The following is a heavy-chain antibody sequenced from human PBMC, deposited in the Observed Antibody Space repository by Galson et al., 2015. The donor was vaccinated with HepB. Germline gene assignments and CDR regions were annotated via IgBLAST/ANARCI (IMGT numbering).Heavy chain of an antibody. Sequence: SVKVSCKASGYTFTSYAMHWVRQAPGQGLEWMGWINAGNGNTKYSQKFQGRVTITRDTSASTAYMELSSLRSEDTAVYYCARESGSGWDKPGGYWGQGTLVTVSS. V-gene: IGHV1-3*01. D-gene: IGHD6-19*01. CDR1: GYTFTSYA. CDR3: ARESGSGWDKPGGY. J-gene: IGHJ4*02. CDR2: INAGNGNT.